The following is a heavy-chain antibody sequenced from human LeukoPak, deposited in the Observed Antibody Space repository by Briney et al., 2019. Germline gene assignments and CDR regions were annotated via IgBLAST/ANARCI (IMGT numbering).Heavy chain of an antibody. CDR3: SRDLRGRDDC. V-gene: IGHV3-21*01. D-gene: IGHD5-24*01. Sequence: PGGSLRLSCVASGFIFRDYTMNWVRQTPGKGLEWVSAINKGGSYMAYADSVKGRFTVSRDNAKNTLYLQMNTLRVEDTAVYYCSRDLRGRDDCWGQGSLVTVSS. CDR2: INKGGSYM. J-gene: IGHJ4*02. CDR1: GFIFRDYT.